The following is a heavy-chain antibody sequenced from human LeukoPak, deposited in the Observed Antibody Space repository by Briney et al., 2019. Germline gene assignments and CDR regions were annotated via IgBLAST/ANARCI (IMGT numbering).Heavy chain of an antibody. CDR3: VRGVADSYGQFDN. V-gene: IGHV3-74*01. CDR1: GFSISTYW. D-gene: IGHD3-10*01. CDR2: INPDGSTT. J-gene: IGHJ4*02. Sequence: GGSLRLSCAASGFSISTYWIHWVRQAPGKGLVWVSRINPDGSTTYYADSVKGRITISRDNAKNTLYLQMNSLRAEDTAVYYCVRGVADSYGQFDNWGQGTLVTVSS.